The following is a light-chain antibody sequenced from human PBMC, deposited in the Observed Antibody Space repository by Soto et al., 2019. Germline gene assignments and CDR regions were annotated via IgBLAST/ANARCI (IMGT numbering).Light chain of an antibody. CDR2: DNN. V-gene: IGLV1-51*01. J-gene: IGLJ2*01. CDR3: GTWDSSLGTGV. CDR1: SSNIGNNY. Sequence: QSVLTQPPSVSATPGQKVTICCSRSSSNIGNNYVSWYQQFPGTAPKLLIYDNNKRPSGIPDRFSGSRSGTSATLGITGLQTGDEADYYCGTWDSSLGTGVFGGGTKLTVL.